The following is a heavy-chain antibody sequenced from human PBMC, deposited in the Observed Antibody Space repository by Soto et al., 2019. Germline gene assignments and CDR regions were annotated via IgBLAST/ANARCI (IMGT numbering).Heavy chain of an antibody. V-gene: IGHV3-23*01. CDR3: AKLPVITASYYYQEMDV. J-gene: IGHJ6*02. D-gene: IGHD4-4*01. Sequence: GSLRLSCAASGFTFSTYPMNWVRQAPGKGLEWVSGISGSGISPYYADSVKGRFTISRDNSKNTVSLQMNSLRAEDTAVYYCAKLPVITASYYYQEMDVWGQGTTVTVSS. CDR1: GFTFSTYP. CDR2: ISGSGISP.